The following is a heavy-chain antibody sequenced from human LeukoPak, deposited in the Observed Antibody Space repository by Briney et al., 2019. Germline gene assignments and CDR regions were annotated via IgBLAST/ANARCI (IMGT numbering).Heavy chain of an antibody. V-gene: IGHV1-8*03. CDR2: MNPNSGNT. CDR1: GYTFTSYD. D-gene: IGHD6-13*01. Sequence: ASVKVSCKASGYTFTSYDINWVRQATGQGLEWMGWMNPNSGNTGYAQKFQGRVTITRNTSISTAYMELSSLRSEDTAVYYCARRRQSIAAAKGYNWFDPWGQGTLVTVSS. J-gene: IGHJ5*02. CDR3: ARRRQSIAAAKGYNWFDP.